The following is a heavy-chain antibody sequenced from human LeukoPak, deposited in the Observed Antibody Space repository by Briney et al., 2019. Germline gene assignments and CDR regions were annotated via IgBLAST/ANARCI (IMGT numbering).Heavy chain of an antibody. CDR2: ISSSSSYI. CDR3: ARYLENYEIPRGDALDI. V-gene: IGHV3-21*01. CDR1: GFTFSSYS. J-gene: IGHJ3*02. D-gene: IGHD3-22*01. Sequence: GGSLRLSCAASGFTFSSYSMNWVRQAPGKGLEWVSSISSSSSYIYYADSVKGRFTISRDNAKNSLYLQMNSLRAEDTAVYYCARYLENYEIPRGDALDIWGQGTMVTVSS.